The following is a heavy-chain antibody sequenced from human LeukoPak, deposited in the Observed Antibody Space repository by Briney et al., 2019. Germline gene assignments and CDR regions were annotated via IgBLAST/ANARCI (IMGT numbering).Heavy chain of an antibody. Sequence: GGSLRLSCAASGFTFSSYAMSWVRQAPGKGLEWVSAISGSGGSTYYADSVKGRFTISRGSSKNTLYLQMNSLRAEDTAVYYCASRRDYSNLYYFDYWGQGTLVTVSS. CDR3: ASRRDYSNLYYFDY. V-gene: IGHV3-23*01. J-gene: IGHJ4*02. D-gene: IGHD4-11*01. CDR1: GFTFSSYA. CDR2: ISGSGGST.